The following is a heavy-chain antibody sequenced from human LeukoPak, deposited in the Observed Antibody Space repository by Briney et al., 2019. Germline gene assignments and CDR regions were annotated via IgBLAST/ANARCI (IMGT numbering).Heavy chain of an antibody. CDR3: ARLSPPAAGTQNFDY. V-gene: IGHV1-46*01. J-gene: IGHJ4*02. CDR1: GYTFTSYY. D-gene: IGHD6-13*01. CDR2: INPSGGST. Sequence: ASVKVSCKASGYTFTSYYMHGVRQAPGQGLEWMGIINPSGGSTSYAQKFQGRVTMTRDTSTSTVYMELSSLRSEDTAVYYCARLSPPAAGTQNFDYWGQGTLVTVSS.